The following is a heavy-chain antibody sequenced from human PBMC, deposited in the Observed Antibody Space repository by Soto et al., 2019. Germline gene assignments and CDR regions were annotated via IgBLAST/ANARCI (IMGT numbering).Heavy chain of an antibody. D-gene: IGHD2-15*01. CDR2: INHSGST. V-gene: IGHV4-34*01. Sequence: NPSETLSLTCAVYGGSFSGYYWSWIRQPPGKGLEWIGEINHSGSTNYNPSLKSRVTISVDTSKNQFSLKLSSVTAADTAVYYCARAAPTGGRVWWLAPVWGQGTMVTVSS. J-gene: IGHJ3*01. CDR1: GGSFSGYY. CDR3: ARAAPTGGRVWWLAPV.